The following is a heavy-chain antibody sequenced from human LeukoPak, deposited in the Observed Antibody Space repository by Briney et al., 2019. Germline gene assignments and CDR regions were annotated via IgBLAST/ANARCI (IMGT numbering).Heavy chain of an antibody. CDR1: GFTDY. D-gene: IGHD6-19*01. V-gene: IGHV3-53*01. J-gene: IGHJ4*02. Sequence: GGSLRLSCAASGFTDYMTWVRQAPGRGLEWVSVIYSGGSTYYAASVKGRFSVSRDNSKNTVYLQMNSLRAEDTAVYYCAGVSFSSGWYQDYWGQGTLVTVSS. CDR3: AGVSFSSGWYQDY. CDR2: IYSGGST.